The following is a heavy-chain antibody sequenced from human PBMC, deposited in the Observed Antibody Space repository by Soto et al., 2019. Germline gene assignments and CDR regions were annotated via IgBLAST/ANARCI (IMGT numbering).Heavy chain of an antibody. J-gene: IGHJ4*02. CDR3: ESEGYNGNHNGAY. CDR2: ISSSSSYI. Sequence: GGSLRLSCAASGFSLSSYSMNWVRQAPGKGLGWVSSISSSSSYIYYADSVKGRFTISRDNAKNSLYLQMNSLRAEDTAVYYWESEGYNGNHNGAYWGQGTLFTVSS. CDR1: GFSLSSYS. D-gene: IGHD1-20*01. V-gene: IGHV3-21*01.